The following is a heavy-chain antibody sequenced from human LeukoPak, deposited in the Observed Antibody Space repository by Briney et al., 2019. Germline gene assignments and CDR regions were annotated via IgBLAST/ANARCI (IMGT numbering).Heavy chain of an antibody. D-gene: IGHD3-3*01. CDR3: ARHRGDFWSGYYSDN. CDR1: GFTFSSYS. J-gene: IGHJ4*02. CDR2: ISSSSSYI. V-gene: IGHV3-21*01. Sequence: GGSLRLSCAASGFTFSSYSMNWVRQAPGKGLEWVSSISSSSSYIYYADSVKGRFTISRDNAKNSLYLQMNSLRAEDTAVYYCARHRGDFWSGYYSDNWGQGTLVTVSS.